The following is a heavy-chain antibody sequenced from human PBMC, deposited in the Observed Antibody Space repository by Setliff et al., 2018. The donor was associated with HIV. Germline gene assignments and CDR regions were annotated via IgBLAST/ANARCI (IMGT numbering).Heavy chain of an antibody. D-gene: IGHD2-15*01. CDR3: ARERIGYFDF. CDR1: GGTFSSYA. CDR2: IIPIFGTA. V-gene: IGHV1-69*06. Sequence: SVKVSCKASGGTFSSYAISWVRQAPGQGLEWMGGIIPIFGTANNAPKFQGRVTITADKSTSTSYMELSSLTSEDTAVYYCARERIGYFDFWGQGTLVTVSS. J-gene: IGHJ4*02.